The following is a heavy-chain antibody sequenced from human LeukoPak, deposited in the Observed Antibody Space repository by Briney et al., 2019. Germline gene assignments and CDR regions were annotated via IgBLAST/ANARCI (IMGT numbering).Heavy chain of an antibody. Sequence: GGSLRLSCAASGFTFRYFWMNWVRQAPGKGLEWVANIKQDESEKYYVDSVKGRFTISRDNAKTSVYLQMNSLRAEDTAVYYCARALDYYRMDVWGQGTTVTVSS. CDR3: ARALDYYRMDV. V-gene: IGHV3-7*01. J-gene: IGHJ6*02. CDR2: IKQDESEK. CDR1: GFTFRYFW.